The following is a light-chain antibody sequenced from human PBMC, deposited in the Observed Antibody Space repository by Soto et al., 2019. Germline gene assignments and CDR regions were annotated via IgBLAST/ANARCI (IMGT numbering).Light chain of an antibody. CDR2: GDT. V-gene: IGLV1-40*01. Sequence: QSVLTQPPSVSGAPGQRVTISCTGSSSNIGAGYDAHWYQQLPGKVPKLLIYGDTNRPSGVPDRFSGSKSGTSASLAITGLQPEDEADYYCQSYDYSLSGPVFGPGTKVTVL. CDR1: SSNIGAGYD. J-gene: IGLJ1*01. CDR3: QSYDYSLSGPV.